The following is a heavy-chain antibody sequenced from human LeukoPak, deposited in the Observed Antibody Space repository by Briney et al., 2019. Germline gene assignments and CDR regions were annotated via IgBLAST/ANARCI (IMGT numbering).Heavy chain of an antibody. CDR1: GYTFTGYY. CDR2: INPNSGGT. V-gene: IGHV1-2*02. CDR3: ARTVTTFVFWYFDL. J-gene: IGHJ2*01. D-gene: IGHD4-17*01. Sequence: ASVKVSCKASGYTFTGYYMHWVRQAPGQGLEWMGWINPNSGGTNYAQKFQGRVTMTRDTSFSTAYMELSRLRSDDTAVYYCARTVTTFVFWYFDLWGRGTLVTVSS.